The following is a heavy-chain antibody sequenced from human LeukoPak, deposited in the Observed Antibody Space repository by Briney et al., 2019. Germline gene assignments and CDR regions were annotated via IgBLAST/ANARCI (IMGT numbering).Heavy chain of an antibody. Sequence: SETLSLPSTVPGGSISGSYRSWIRQPPGKGLEWIGYMYYSGSTTYNPSLKSRVTISVDTSKNQFSLTLTSVTAADTAVYYCARFHCSTTSCYRWFAPCGQGALVTVSS. CDR2: MYYSGST. V-gene: IGHV4-59*01. J-gene: IGHJ5*02. CDR1: GGSISGSY. D-gene: IGHD2-2*01. CDR3: ARFHCSTTSCYRWFAP.